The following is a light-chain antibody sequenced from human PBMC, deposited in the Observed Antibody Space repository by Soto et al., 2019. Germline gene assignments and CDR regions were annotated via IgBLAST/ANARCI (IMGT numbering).Light chain of an antibody. CDR3: HHYEK. CDR1: QSVSRSY. J-gene: IGKJ1*01. V-gene: IGKV3-20*01. Sequence: EIVLTQSPGTLSLSPGDRATLSCRASQSVSRSYLGWYQQKPGQAPRLLMYGASIGAAGVPDRFSGSGSGTEFTLTISRLEPEDFTVYYCHHYEKVGQGTKVDSK. CDR2: GAS.